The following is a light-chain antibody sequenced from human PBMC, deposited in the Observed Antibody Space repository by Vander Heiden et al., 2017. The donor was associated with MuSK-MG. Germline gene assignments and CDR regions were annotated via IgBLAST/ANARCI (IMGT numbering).Light chain of an antibody. Sequence: SYVLTQPPSVSVAPSPTARITCGGNNIGSKDVHWYQQKPGQAPVLVIYDDTDRPSGIPERFSGSNSENTATLTIGRVEAGDEADYYCQVWDASTDHCVFGTGTKVTVL. CDR2: DDT. J-gene: IGLJ1*01. V-gene: IGLV3-21*02. CDR1: NIGSKD. CDR3: QVWDASTDHCV.